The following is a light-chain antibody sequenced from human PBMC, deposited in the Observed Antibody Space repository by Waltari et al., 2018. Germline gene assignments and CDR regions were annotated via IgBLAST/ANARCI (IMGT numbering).Light chain of an antibody. CDR1: SSDIGDYEY. CDR3: CSYTGRKTWV. V-gene: IGLV2-11*01. CDR2: DVY. Sequence: QSALTQPRSVSGSPGQSVTMSCTGTSSDIGDYEYVSWYQQHPGKAPKLIIHDVYRRPSGVPDRVSASRSGNADALTISGLQADDEADDYGCSYTGRKTWVFGGGTKVTVL. J-gene: IGLJ3*02.